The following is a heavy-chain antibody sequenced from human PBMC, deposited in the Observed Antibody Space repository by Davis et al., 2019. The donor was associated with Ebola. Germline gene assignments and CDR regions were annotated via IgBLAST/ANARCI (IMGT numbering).Heavy chain of an antibody. CDR3: ARHGGGSQWY. CDR2: IYYSGST. CDR1: GGSISSYY. Sequence: PSETLSLTCTVSGGSISSYYWSWIRQPPGKGLEWIGYIYYSGSTNYNPSLKSRVTISVDTSKNQFSLKLSSVTAADTAVYYCARHGGGSQWYWGQGTLVTVSS. J-gene: IGHJ4*02. V-gene: IGHV4-59*08. D-gene: IGHD1-26*01.